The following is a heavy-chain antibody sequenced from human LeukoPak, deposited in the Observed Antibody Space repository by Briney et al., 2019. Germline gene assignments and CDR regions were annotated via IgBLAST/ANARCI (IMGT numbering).Heavy chain of an antibody. CDR1: GFTFSDYY. CDR3: ARGVAGATTSSMVFDY. D-gene: IGHD1-26*01. Sequence: GGSLRLSCAASGFTFSDYYMSWIRQAPGKGLEWVSYISSSGSTIYYADSVKGRLTISRDNAKNSLYLQMNSLRAEDTAVYYCARGVAGATTSSMVFDYWGQGTLVTVSS. CDR2: ISSSGSTI. V-gene: IGHV3-11*01. J-gene: IGHJ4*02.